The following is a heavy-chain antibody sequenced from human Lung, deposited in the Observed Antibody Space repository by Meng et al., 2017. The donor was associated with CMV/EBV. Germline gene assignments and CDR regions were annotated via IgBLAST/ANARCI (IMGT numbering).Heavy chain of an antibody. CDR2: INHSGST. CDR3: ARGTVTSRVIVPPFAIKIVYGMDV. Sequence: SDTLSLXFAVYGGSFSGYFWSWIRQPPGKGLEWIGEINHSGSTNYNPSLKSRVTISVDTSKNQFFLKLSSVTAADTAVYYCARGTVTSRVIVPPFAIKIVYGMDVWGQGXTVTVSS. J-gene: IGHJ6*02. CDR1: GGSFSGYF. D-gene: IGHD2-2*01. V-gene: IGHV4-34*01.